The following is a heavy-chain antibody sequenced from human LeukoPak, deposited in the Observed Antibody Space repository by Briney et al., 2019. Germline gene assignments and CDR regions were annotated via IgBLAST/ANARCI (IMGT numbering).Heavy chain of an antibody. J-gene: IGHJ4*02. CDR1: GFTFSSYA. Sequence: GGSLRLSCAASGFTFSSYAMSWVRQAPGKGLEWVSAISGSGGSTYYADSVKGRFTISRDNSKNTLYLQMNSLRGEGTAVYYCAKDRILVGATVQYYFDYWGQGTLVTVSS. V-gene: IGHV3-23*01. D-gene: IGHD1-26*01. CDR2: ISGSGGST. CDR3: AKDRILVGATVQYYFDY.